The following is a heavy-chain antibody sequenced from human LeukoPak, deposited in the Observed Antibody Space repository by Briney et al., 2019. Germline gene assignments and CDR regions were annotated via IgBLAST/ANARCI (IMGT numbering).Heavy chain of an antibody. V-gene: IGHV3-33*01. D-gene: IGHD4-11*01. CDR3: ARATVNWFDP. CDR2: IWYDGSNK. J-gene: IGHJ5*02. Sequence: GRSLRLSCAASGFTFSSYGMHWVRQAPGMGLEWVAVIWYDGSNKYYADSVKGRFTISRDNSKNTLYLQMNSLRAEDTAVYYCARATVNWFDPWGQGTLVTVSS. CDR1: GFTFSSYG.